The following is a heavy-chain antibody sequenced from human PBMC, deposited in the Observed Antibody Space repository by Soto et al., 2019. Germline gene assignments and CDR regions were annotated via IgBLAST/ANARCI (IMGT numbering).Heavy chain of an antibody. V-gene: IGHV1-8*01. CDR1: GYTFTSYD. J-gene: IGHJ6*02. D-gene: IGHD3-22*01. CDR2: MNPNSGNT. CDR3: ARGGYYDSSGSRNYFYYGMNV. Sequence: GASVKVSCKASGYTFTSYDINWVRQATGQGLEWMGWMNPNSGNTGYAQILQGRVSMTTDTSTKTAYMEVRSLRSDDTAVYYCARGGYYDSSGSRNYFYYGMNVWGQGTTVTVSS.